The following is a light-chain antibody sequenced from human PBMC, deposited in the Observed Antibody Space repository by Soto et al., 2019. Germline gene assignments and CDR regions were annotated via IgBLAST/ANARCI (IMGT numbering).Light chain of an antibody. CDR1: SSDVGGYNY. CDR2: DVS. CDR3: CSYAGSYV. Sequence: SVLTQPRSVSGSPGQSVTISCTGTSSDVGGYNYVSWYQQHPGKAPKLMIYDVSKRPSGVPDRFSGSKSGNTASLTISGLQAEDEAHYYCCSYAGSYVFGTGTKVTVL. J-gene: IGLJ1*01. V-gene: IGLV2-11*01.